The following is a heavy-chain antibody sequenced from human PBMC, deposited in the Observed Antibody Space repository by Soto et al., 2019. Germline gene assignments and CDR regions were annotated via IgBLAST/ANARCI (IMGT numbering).Heavy chain of an antibody. J-gene: IGHJ4*02. V-gene: IGHV3-23*01. CDR1: GFTFSNYA. CDR3: AKGSASGSPYYFDF. CDR2: ITGGGAST. Sequence: PGGSLRLSCAASGFTFSNYAMTWVRQAPGKGLEWVSVITGGGASTYDADTVKGRFTISRDNSKNTLFLQMNRLRADDTAVYYCAKGSASGSPYYFDFWGQGTLVTVSS. D-gene: IGHD6-25*01.